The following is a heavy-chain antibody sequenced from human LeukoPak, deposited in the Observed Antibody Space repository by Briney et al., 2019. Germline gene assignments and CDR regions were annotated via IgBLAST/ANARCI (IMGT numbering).Heavy chain of an antibody. Sequence: PGGSLRLSCAASGFTFSSYEMNWVRQAPGKGLVWVSYISSSGSTIYYADSVKGRFTISRDNAKNSLYLQMNSLRAEDTAVYYCARESPRITMVRGVISRYGMDVWGQGTTVTVSS. CDR3: ARESPRITMVRGVISRYGMDV. CDR1: GFTFSSYE. CDR2: ISSSGSTI. D-gene: IGHD3-10*01. V-gene: IGHV3-48*03. J-gene: IGHJ6*02.